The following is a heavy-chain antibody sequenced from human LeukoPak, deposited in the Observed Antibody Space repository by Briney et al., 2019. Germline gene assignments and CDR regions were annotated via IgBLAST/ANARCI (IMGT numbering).Heavy chain of an antibody. CDR3: ARCASAVPAAVAY. J-gene: IGHJ4*02. Sequence: PGGSLRLSCAVSGFTFSSNALSWVRQAPGKGLEWVSAISGGGSSGGSTYYADSVKGRFTISKDNSKNTLYLQMSSLRAEDTAVYYCARCASAVPAAVAYWGQGTLVTVSS. CDR1: GFTFSSNA. CDR2: ISGGGSSGGST. V-gene: IGHV3-23*01. D-gene: IGHD2-2*01.